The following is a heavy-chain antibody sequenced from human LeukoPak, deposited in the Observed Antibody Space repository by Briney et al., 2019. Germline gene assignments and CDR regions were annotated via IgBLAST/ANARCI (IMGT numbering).Heavy chain of an antibody. D-gene: IGHD2-15*01. CDR2: ISGSGGST. Sequence: GGSLRLSCAASGFTFSSYAMSWVRQAPGKGLEWVSAISGSGGSTYYADSVKGRFTISRDNSKNTLYLQMNSLRAEDTAVYYCAKDHCSGGSCYSFDYCGQGTLVTVSS. CDR3: AKDHCSGGSCYSFDY. J-gene: IGHJ4*02. V-gene: IGHV3-23*01. CDR1: GFTFSSYA.